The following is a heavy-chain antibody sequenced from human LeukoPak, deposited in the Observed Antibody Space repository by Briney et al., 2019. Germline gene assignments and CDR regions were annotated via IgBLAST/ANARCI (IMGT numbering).Heavy chain of an antibody. CDR1: GFTFSNYP. Sequence: PGGSLRLSCAASGFTFSNYPMHWVRQAPGKGLEYVSAVSSDGIGTYYANSVKGRFTISRDNSKNTLYLQMGSLRAEDMAVHYCARVAVAGTGRLDYWGQGTLVTVSS. D-gene: IGHD6-19*01. J-gene: IGHJ4*02. CDR2: VSSDGIGT. V-gene: IGHV3-64*01. CDR3: ARVAVAGTGRLDY.